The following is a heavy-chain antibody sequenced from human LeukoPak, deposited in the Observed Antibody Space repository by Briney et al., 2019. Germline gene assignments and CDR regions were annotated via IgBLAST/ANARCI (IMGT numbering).Heavy chain of an antibody. Sequence: GGSLRLSCAASGFRFNTYWMSWVRQAPGKGLEWVANIKQDGNEKYYADSVKGRFTISRDNSKNSLYLQMNSLRAEDTAVYYCARGGDTYYDILTGYPDAFDIWGQGTMVTVSS. CDR2: IKQDGNEK. CDR3: ARGGDTYYDILTGYPDAFDI. V-gene: IGHV3-7*01. CDR1: GFRFNTYW. D-gene: IGHD3-9*01. J-gene: IGHJ3*02.